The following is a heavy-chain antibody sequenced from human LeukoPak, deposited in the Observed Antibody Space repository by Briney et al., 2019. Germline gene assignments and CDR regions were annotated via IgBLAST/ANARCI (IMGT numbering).Heavy chain of an antibody. D-gene: IGHD4-17*01. V-gene: IGHV3-30-3*01. Sequence: GRSLRLSCAASGFTLSSYAMHWVRQAPGKGLEWVAVISYDGSNKYYADSVKGRFTISRDNSKNTLYLQMNSLRAEDTAVYYCARVDYGDYSTVDYWGQGTLVTVSS. CDR1: GFTLSSYA. CDR2: ISYDGSNK. J-gene: IGHJ4*02. CDR3: ARVDYGDYSTVDY.